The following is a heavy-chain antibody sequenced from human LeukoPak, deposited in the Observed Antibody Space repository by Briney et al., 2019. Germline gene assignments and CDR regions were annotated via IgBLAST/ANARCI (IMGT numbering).Heavy chain of an antibody. D-gene: IGHD6-19*01. V-gene: IGHV1-2*02. J-gene: IGHJ4*02. CDR3: ARGVAVAGTSLSY. CDR2: INPNSGGT. Sequence: EASVTVSCKASGYTFTGYYMHWVRQAPGQGLAWMGWINPNSGGTNYAQKFQGRVTMTRDTSISTAYMELSRLRSDDTAVYYCARGVAVAGTSLSYWGQGTLVTVSS. CDR1: GYTFTGYY.